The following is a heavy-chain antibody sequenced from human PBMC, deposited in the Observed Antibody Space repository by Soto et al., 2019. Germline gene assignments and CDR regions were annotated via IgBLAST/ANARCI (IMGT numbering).Heavy chain of an antibody. CDR1: GFTFSNYG. Sequence: QVQLVESGGGVVQPGRSLRLSCAASGFTFSNYGMHWVRQAPGKGLEWVAVISHDGNENDYADFVKGRFTISRDNSTNSLYLQMNSLRVEDTAVYYCAMSFHSDRDTMDYWGLSTLVTVSS. J-gene: IGHJ4*02. CDR2: ISHDGNEN. CDR3: AMSFHSDRDTMDY. D-gene: IGHD2-2*01. V-gene: IGHV3-30*03.